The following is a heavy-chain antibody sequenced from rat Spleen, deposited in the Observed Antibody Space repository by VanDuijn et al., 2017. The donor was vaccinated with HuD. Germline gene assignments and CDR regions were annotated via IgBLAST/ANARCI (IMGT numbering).Heavy chain of an antibody. V-gene: IGHV5S10*01. CDR1: GFIFSDHY. Sequence: EVQLVESDGGLVQPGRSLKLSCAASGFIFSDHYVAWVRQTPTEGLEWVATINYDGRSTFYRDSVRDRFTISRDNAKSTLCLQMDSLRSEDTATYYCATDGYYDGTYYSVYVMDAWGQGASVTVSS. CDR2: INYDGRST. CDR3: ATDGYYDGTYYSVYVMDA. D-gene: IGHD1-12*02. J-gene: IGHJ4*01.